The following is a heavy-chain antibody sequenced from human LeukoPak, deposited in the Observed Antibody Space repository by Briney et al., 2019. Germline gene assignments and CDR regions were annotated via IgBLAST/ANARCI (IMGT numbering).Heavy chain of an antibody. CDR1: GFTVSSNY. CDR2: IYSGGGA. D-gene: IGHD6-19*01. Sequence: GGSLRLSCAASGFTVSSNYMSWVRQAPGKGLEWVSVIYSGGGAYYADSVKGRFTISRDNSKNTLYLQMNSLRAEDTAVYYCARDMAGPPLFYYWGQGTLVTVSS. CDR3: ARDMAGPPLFYY. J-gene: IGHJ4*02. V-gene: IGHV3-53*01.